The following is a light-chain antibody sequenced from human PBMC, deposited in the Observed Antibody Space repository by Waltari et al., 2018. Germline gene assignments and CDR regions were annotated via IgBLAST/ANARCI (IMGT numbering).Light chain of an antibody. CDR2: RNN. CDR1: RSNIRSNF. J-gene: IGLJ3*02. V-gene: IGLV1-47*01. CDR3: AAWDDSLYEV. Sequence: QSLLTQPPSASRTPGQTVTIACSCSRSNIRSNFVYWYQQLPGTAPKLLIYRNNQRPSGVPDRFSGSKSGTSASLAISGLRSEDEADYYCAAWDDSLYEVFGGGTKLTVL.